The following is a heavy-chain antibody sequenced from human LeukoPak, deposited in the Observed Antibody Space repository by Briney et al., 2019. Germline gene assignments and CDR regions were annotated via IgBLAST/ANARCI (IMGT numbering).Heavy chain of an antibody. CDR1: GFSFDKFG. D-gene: IGHD1-26*01. CDR3: ASLDRSEIP. CDR2: VSADESGK. V-gene: IGHV3-64*01. J-gene: IGHJ5*02. Sequence: GGSLRLSCVASGFSFDKFGMHWVRQAPGKGLEYVSSVSADESGKYYTKSVRGRFSISRDNSKNTMYLQLGSLRPDDMGIYYCASLDRSEIPWGPGTLVTVSS.